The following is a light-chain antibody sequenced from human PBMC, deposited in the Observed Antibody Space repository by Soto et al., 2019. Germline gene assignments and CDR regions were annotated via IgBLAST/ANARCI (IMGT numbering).Light chain of an antibody. CDR2: GTS. CDR3: QPYDSGLSGYVV. Sequence: QSVLTQPPSVSGAPGQRVTISCTGSSSNIGAGHDVHWYQQLPGTAPKLLIYGTSNRPSGVPDRFSGSKAGTSASLAMTGLQAEDEDDYYCQPYDSGLSGYVVFGGGTKLAVL. V-gene: IGLV1-40*01. CDR1: SSNIGAGHD. J-gene: IGLJ2*01.